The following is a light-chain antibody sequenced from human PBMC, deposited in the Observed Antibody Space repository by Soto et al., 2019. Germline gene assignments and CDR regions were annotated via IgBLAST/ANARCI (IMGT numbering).Light chain of an antibody. CDR3: QQYGSSPST. Sequence: EIVLTQSPGTLSLSLGERATLSCRASQSVRSSYLAWYQQKPGQAPRLLIYGASSRATGIPDRFSGSGSRTDFTLTISRLEPEDFAVYYCQQYGSSPSTFGGGTKVEIK. CDR1: QSVRSSY. J-gene: IGKJ4*01. V-gene: IGKV3-20*01. CDR2: GAS.